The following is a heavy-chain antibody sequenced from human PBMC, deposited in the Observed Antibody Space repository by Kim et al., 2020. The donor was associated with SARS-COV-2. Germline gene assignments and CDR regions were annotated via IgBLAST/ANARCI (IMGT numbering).Heavy chain of an antibody. CDR3: ARQTFGELSEQTYYYYGMDV. D-gene: IGHD3-10*01. Sequence: SETLSLTCTVSGGSISSSSYYWGWIRQPPGKGLEWIGSIYYSGSTYYNPSLKSRVTISVDTSKNQFSLKLSSVTAADTAVYYCARQTFGELSEQTYYYYGMDVWCQGTTVTVSS. CDR2: IYYSGST. V-gene: IGHV4-39*01. CDR1: GGSISSSSYY. J-gene: IGHJ6*02.